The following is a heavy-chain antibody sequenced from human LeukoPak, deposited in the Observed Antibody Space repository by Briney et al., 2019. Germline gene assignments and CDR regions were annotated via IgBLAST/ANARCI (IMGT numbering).Heavy chain of an antibody. D-gene: IGHD2-15*01. CDR2: IYYSGST. J-gene: IGHJ5*02. CDR1: GGSISSGGYY. CDR3: ARDSRWWFDP. Sequence: SETLSLTCTVSGGSISSGGYYWSWIRQHPGEGLEWIGYIYYSGSTYYNPSLKSRVTISVDTSKNQFSLKLSSVTAADTAVYYCARDSRWWFDPWGQGTLSPSPQ. V-gene: IGHV4-31*03.